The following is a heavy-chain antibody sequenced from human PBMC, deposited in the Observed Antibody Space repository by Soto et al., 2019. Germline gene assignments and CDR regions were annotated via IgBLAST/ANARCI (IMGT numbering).Heavy chain of an antibody. D-gene: IGHD4-17*01. CDR3: ARVGGTVTSDY. CDR1: GFAFSAYG. V-gene: IGHV3-33*01. CDR2: IYYDGSNK. J-gene: IGHJ4*02. Sequence: QVQLVESGGGVVQPGRSLRLSCAASGFAFSAYGMHWVRQAPGKGLEWVAMIYYDGSNKYYADSVKGRFTISRDNSKNTLYLQMSSLRAGDKALYYCARVGGTVTSDYWGQGTLVTVSS.